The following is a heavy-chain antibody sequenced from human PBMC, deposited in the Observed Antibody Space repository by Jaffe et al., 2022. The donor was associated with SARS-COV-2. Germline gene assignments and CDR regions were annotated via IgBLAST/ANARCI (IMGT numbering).Heavy chain of an antibody. D-gene: IGHD2-15*01. J-gene: IGHJ6*02. CDR3: AKEDLRPLPGPVADYYYGMDV. CDR1: GFTFSSYG. V-gene: IGHV3-30*18. CDR2: ISYDGSNK. Sequence: QVQLVESGGGVVQPGRSLRLSCAASGFTFSSYGMHWVRQAPGKGLEWVAVISYDGSNKYYADSVKGRFTISRDNSKNTLYLQMNSLRAEDTAVYYCAKEDLRPLPGPVADYYYGMDVWGQGTTVTVSS.